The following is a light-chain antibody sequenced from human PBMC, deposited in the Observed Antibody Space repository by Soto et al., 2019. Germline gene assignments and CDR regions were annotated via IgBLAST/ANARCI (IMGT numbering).Light chain of an antibody. Sequence: EIVWTQSPATLSLSPGERATLSCRASQSVSSYLAWYQQKPGQAPRLLIYDASNRATGIPARFSGSGSGTDFTLTISSLEPEDFAVYYCQQRSNWPPGLTFGGGTKVDIK. CDR3: QQRSNWPPGLT. V-gene: IGKV3-11*01. J-gene: IGKJ4*01. CDR1: QSVSSY. CDR2: DAS.